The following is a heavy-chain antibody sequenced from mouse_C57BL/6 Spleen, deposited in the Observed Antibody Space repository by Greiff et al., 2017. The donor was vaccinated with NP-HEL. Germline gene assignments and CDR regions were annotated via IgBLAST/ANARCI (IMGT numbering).Heavy chain of an antibody. J-gene: IGHJ1*03. CDR2: IDPSDSYT. D-gene: IGHD1-1*01. Sequence: VQLQQSGAELVMPGASVKLSCKASGYTFTSYWMHWVKQRPGQGLEWIGEIDPSDSYTNYNQKFKGKSTLTVDKSSSTAYMQLSSLTSEDSAVYYWASRCYGSSYWYFDVWGTGTTVTVSS. V-gene: IGHV1-69*01. CDR3: ASRCYGSSYWYFDV. CDR1: GYTFTSYW.